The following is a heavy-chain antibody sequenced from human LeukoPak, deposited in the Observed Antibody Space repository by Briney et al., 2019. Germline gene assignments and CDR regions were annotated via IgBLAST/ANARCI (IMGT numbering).Heavy chain of an antibody. V-gene: IGHV3-21*01. CDR3: ARETSGWYVY. Sequence: GGSLRLSCAASGFTFTTYWMHWVRQAPGKGLEWVSSISSSSSYIYYADSVKGRFTISRDNAKNSLYLQMNSLRAEDTAVYYCARETSGWYVYWGQGTLVTVSS. CDR1: GFTFTTYW. D-gene: IGHD6-19*01. CDR2: ISSSSSYI. J-gene: IGHJ4*02.